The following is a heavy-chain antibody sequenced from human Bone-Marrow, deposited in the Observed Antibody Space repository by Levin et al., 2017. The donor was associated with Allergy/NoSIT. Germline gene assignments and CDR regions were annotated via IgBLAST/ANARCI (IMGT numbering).Heavy chain of an antibody. J-gene: IGHJ4*03. CDR1: GFSVSDYA. CDR3: ARDRVAGVIDSFDV. Sequence: GGSLRLSCSASGFSVSDYAVHWVRQAPGKGLEWLSGFSWNDRNMVYADSAKGRFTASIDNARNSLELQIRSVRVEDTALYYCARDRVAGVIDSFDVWGPGTLLTVSS. D-gene: IGHD6-19*01. CDR2: FSWNDRNM. V-gene: IGHV3-9*01.